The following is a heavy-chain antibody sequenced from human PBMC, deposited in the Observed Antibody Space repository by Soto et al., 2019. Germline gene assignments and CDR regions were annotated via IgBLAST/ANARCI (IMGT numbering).Heavy chain of an antibody. J-gene: IGHJ5*02. CDR1: GFTFSGSA. CDR3: TRDPRNYYDRIGSANWFDP. Sequence: EVQLVESGGGLVQPGGSLKISCAASGFTFSGSAMTWVRQASGKGLEWVGRISSKTNSYATAYAASVKGRFTISRDDSKETAYLQMNSLKTEDTSVYSCTRDPRNYYDRIGSANWFDPWGQGTLVTVSS. D-gene: IGHD3-22*01. V-gene: IGHV3-73*02. CDR2: ISSKTNSYAT.